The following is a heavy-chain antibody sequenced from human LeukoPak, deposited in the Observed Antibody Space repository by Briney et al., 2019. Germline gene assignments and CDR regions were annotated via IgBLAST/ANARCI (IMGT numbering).Heavy chain of an antibody. V-gene: IGHV4-59*08. CDR3: AGADDYGDYGFDY. CDR2: IYYSGST. D-gene: IGHD4-17*01. Sequence: PSETLSLTCTASGGSISSYYWSWIRQPPGKGLEWIGYIYYSGSTNYNPSLKSRVTISVDTSKNQFSLKLSSVTAADTAVYYCAGADDYGDYGFDYWGQGTLVTVSS. CDR1: GGSISSYY. J-gene: IGHJ4*02.